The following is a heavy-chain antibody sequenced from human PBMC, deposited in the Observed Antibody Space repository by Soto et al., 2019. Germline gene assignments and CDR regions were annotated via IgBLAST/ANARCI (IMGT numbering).Heavy chain of an antibody. CDR1: GFTFSDYE. D-gene: IGHD2-15*01. CDR3: VRRMASPDQ. J-gene: IGHJ4*02. CDR2: ITSGGRSI. Sequence: XESLRLSCTASGFTFSDYEMNWVRQAPGKGLEWVSYITSGGRSIYYADSVKGRFIISRDNAENSLYLQMNSLRPEDTAPYYSVRRMASPDQCGQGTLVTVSS. V-gene: IGHV3-48*03.